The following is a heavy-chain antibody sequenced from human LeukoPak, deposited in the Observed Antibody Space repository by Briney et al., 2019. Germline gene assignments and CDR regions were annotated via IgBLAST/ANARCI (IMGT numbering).Heavy chain of an antibody. CDR2: INPNSGGT. CDR1: GYTFTGYY. CDR3: ASPNAYGDNMRPNSDY. V-gene: IGHV1-2*06. J-gene: IGHJ4*02. Sequence: ASVKVSCKASGYTFTGYYMHWLRQAPGQGLEWMGRINPNSGGTNYAQKFQGRVTMTRDTSISTAYMELSRLRSDDTAVYYCASPNAYGDNMRPNSDYWGQGTLVTVSS. D-gene: IGHD4-17*01.